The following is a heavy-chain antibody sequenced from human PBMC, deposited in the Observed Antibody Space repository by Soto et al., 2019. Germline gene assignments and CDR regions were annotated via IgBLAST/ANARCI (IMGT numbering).Heavy chain of an antibody. V-gene: IGHV1-69*13. J-gene: IGHJ6*02. D-gene: IGHD6-6*01. CDR3: AKGGHLAARPYYFYGMDL. CDR1: RGTCRAYS. Sequence: ASVKVSCTHTRGTCRAYSISCLRQLLGQGRERVVNIIPIFVTPNYAHYFQCRITITADATTSTDYQELSSLRSEDTAEYFCAKGGHLAARPYYFYGMDLWGQGTTVTVSS. CDR2: IIPIFVTP.